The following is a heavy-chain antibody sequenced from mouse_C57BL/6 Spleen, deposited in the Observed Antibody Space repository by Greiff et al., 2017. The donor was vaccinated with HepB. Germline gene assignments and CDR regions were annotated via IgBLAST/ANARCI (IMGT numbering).Heavy chain of an antibody. Sequence: EVKLMESGEGLVKPGGSLKLSCAASGFTFSSYAMSWVRQTPEKRLEWVAYISSGGDYIYYADTVKGRFTISRDNARNTLYLQISSLKSEDTAMYYCTRDGYYVRGYFDVWGTGTTVTVSS. J-gene: IGHJ1*03. CDR3: TRDGYYVRGYFDV. D-gene: IGHD2-3*01. CDR2: ISSGGDYI. V-gene: IGHV5-9-1*02. CDR1: GFTFSSYA.